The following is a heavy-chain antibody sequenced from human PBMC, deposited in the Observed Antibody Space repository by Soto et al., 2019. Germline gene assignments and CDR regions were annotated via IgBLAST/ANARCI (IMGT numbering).Heavy chain of an antibody. Sequence: ASVKVSCKASGGTFSSYTISWVRQAPGQGLEWMGRIIPILGIANYAQKFQGRVTITADKSTSTAYMELSSLRSEDTAVYYCARDSHEKYCSSTSCLNWFDPWGQGTLVTVSS. CDR2: IIPILGIA. CDR1: GGTFSSYT. D-gene: IGHD2-2*01. CDR3: ARDSHEKYCSSTSCLNWFDP. V-gene: IGHV1-69*04. J-gene: IGHJ5*02.